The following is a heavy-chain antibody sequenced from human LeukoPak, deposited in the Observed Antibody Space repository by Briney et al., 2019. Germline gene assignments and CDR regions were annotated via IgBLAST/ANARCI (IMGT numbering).Heavy chain of an antibody. D-gene: IGHD3-10*01. V-gene: IGHV3-48*03. J-gene: IGHJ4*02. Sequence: GGSLRLSCAASGFTFSSYEMNWVRQAPGKGLEWVSYISSSGSTIYYADSVKGRFTISRDNAKNSLYLQMNSLRAEDTAVYYCARWDTMVRGVISYYFDYWGQGTLVTVSS. CDR2: ISSSGSTI. CDR1: GFTFSSYE. CDR3: ARWDTMVRGVISYYFDY.